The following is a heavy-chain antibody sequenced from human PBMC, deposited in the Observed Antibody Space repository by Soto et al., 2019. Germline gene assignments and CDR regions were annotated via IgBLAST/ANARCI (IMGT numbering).Heavy chain of an antibody. CDR2: IWHDGVNK. CDR1: GFTLSSYG. D-gene: IGHD3-16*01. CDR3: ARDGDVNTGFGKDY. Sequence: GSLRLSCAASGFTLSSYGMHWVRQAPGKGLEWVAFIWHDGVNKFYAESVKGRFTISRDNSKNTLYLQMTSLSAEDTAMYYCARDGDVNTGFGKDYWGQGTLVTVSS. J-gene: IGHJ4*02. V-gene: IGHV3-33*01.